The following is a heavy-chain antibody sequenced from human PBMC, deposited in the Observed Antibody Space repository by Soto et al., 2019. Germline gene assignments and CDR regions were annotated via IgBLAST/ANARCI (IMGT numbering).Heavy chain of an antibody. J-gene: IGHJ6*03. CDR3: ARDLYGSPGYYYCYYMDV. CDR2: ISAYNGNT. CDR1: GYTFTSYG. V-gene: IGHV1-18*01. Sequence: GASVKVSCKASGYTFTSYGISWVRQAPGQGLEWMGWISAYNGNTNYAQKLQGRVTMTTDTSTSTAYMELRSLRSDDTAVYYCARDLYGSPGYYYCYYMDVWGKGTTVTVSS. D-gene: IGHD3-10*01.